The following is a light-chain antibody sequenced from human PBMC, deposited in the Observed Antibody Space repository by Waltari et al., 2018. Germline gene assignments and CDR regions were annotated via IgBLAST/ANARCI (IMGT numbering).Light chain of an antibody. CDR3: QHYVRLPVT. CDR2: AAS. Sequence: EIVLTQSPGTLSLSPGERATLSCRASQSVSRALAWYQQKPGQAPRLLIYAASSRATGIPDRFSGSGSGTDFSLTISRLEPEDFAVYYSQHYVRLPVTFGQGTKVEIK. V-gene: IGKV3-20*01. J-gene: IGKJ1*01. CDR1: QSVSRA.